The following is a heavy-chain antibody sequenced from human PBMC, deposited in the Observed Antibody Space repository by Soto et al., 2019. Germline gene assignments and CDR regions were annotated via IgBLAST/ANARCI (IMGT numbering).Heavy chain of an antibody. CDR2: ISGSGGST. D-gene: IGHD3-22*01. Sequence: PGGSLRLSCAASGFTFSSYAMSWVRQAPGKGLEWVSAISGSGGSTYYADSVKGRFTISRDNSKNTLSPQMNSLRAEVTAIYYCAKGAHYDHVYDCTDPWGQGTLVTVSS. CDR1: GFTFSSYA. V-gene: IGHV3-23*01. CDR3: AKGAHYDHVYDCTDP. J-gene: IGHJ5*02.